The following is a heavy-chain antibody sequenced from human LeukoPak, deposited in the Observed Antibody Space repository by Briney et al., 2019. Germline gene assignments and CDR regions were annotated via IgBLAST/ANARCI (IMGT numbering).Heavy chain of an antibody. V-gene: IGHV3-23*01. Sequence: PGGSLRLSCAASGFTFSSYAMSWVRQAPGKGLEWVSAISGSGGSTYYADSVKGRFTISRDNSKNTLYLQMNSLRAEDTAVYYCAKRYSSSTSCYYDYWGQGTLVTVSS. D-gene: IGHD2-2*01. J-gene: IGHJ4*02. CDR2: ISGSGGST. CDR1: GFTFSSYA. CDR3: AKRYSSSTSCYYDY.